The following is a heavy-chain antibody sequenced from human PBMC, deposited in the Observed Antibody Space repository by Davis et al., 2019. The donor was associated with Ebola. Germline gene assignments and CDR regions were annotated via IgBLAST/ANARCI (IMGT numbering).Heavy chain of an antibody. J-gene: IGHJ4*02. CDR1: GYTFTAYY. V-gene: IGHV1-18*04. CDR2: INPHNGNT. Sequence: AASVKVSCKASGYTFTAYYMHWVRQAPGPGLEWMGWINPHNGNTNYAQNVQGRVIMTSDTATTTAYMEVGSLRSDDTAVYYCARAQFPTTSDHWGQGTLVTVSS. D-gene: IGHD1-1*01. CDR3: ARAQFPTTSDH.